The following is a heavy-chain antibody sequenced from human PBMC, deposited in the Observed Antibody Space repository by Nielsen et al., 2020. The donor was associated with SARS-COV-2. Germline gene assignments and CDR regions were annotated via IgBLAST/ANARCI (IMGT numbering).Heavy chain of an antibody. V-gene: IGHV3-23*01. CDR1: GFTFSSYA. CDR3: AKVSSSIAARRPVDY. CDR2: ISGSGGST. D-gene: IGHD6-6*01. J-gene: IGHJ4*02. Sequence: SCAASGFTFSSYAMSWVRQAPGKGLEWVSAISGSGGSTYYADSVKGRFTISRDNSKNTLYLQMNSLRAEDTAVYYCAKVSSSIAARRPVDYWGQGTLVTVSS.